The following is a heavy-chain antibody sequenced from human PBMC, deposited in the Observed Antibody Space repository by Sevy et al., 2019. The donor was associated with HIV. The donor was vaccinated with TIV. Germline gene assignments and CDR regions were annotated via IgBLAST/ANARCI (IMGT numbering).Heavy chain of an antibody. CDR2: ISDGGRRT. D-gene: IGHD5-18*01. CDR1: GFTFSKYA. Sequence: GGSLRLSCVASGFTFSKYAMSWVRQAPGKGLEWVSTISDGGRRTYYRDSVKGRFTVSRDNSKNMVDLQMNSLGVDDTAIYYCTRGWTQREEYYNYALDVWGQGATVTVSS. J-gene: IGHJ6*02. V-gene: IGHV3-23*01. CDR3: TRGWTQREEYYNYALDV.